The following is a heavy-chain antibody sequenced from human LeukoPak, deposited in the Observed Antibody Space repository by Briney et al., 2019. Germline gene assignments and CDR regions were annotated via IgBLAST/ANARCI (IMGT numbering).Heavy chain of an antibody. CDR3: ARGTVTTRVIDY. J-gene: IGHJ4*02. V-gene: IGHV4-39*07. CDR2: IYYSGST. CDR1: GGSISSSSYY. D-gene: IGHD4-17*01. Sequence: SETLSLTCTVSGGSISSSSYYWGWIRQPPGKGLEWIGSIYYSGSTYYNPSLKSRVTISVDTSKNQFSLKLSSVTAADTAVYYCARGTVTTRVIDYWGQGTLVTVSS.